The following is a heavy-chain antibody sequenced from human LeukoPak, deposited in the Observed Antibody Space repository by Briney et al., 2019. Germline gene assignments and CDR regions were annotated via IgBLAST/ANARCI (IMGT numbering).Heavy chain of an antibody. CDR2: IGSSDSSI. CDR1: GFIFSNFG. V-gene: IGHV3-48*04. Sequence: GGSLRLSCAASGFIFSNFGMNWVRQAPGKGLEWISYIGSSDSSIYYADSVQGRFTISRDNAKKSLFLQMNSLRAEDTGVYYCARGIAGRITIFGVIIRGYFDYWGQGTLVTASS. D-gene: IGHD3-3*01. CDR3: ARGIAGRITIFGVIIRGYFDY. J-gene: IGHJ4*02.